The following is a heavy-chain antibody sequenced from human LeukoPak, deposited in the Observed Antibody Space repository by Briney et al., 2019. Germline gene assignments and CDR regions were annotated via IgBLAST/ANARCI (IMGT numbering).Heavy chain of an antibody. V-gene: IGHV3-21*04. CDR1: GFTFSSYS. CDR2: ISSSSSYI. J-gene: IGHJ4*02. Sequence: GGSLRLSCAASGFTFSSYSMNWVRQAPGKGLEWVSSISSSSSYIYYADSVKGRFTISRDNAKNSLYLQMNSLRAEDTAVYYCAKERVESQWLVTRGYYFDYWGQGTLVTVSS. D-gene: IGHD6-19*01. CDR3: AKERVESQWLVTRGYYFDY.